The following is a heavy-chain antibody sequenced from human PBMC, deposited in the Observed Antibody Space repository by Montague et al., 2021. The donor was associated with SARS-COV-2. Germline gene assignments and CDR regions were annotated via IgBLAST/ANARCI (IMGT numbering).Heavy chain of an antibody. J-gene: IGHJ4*02. CDR2: INNSGST. V-gene: IGHV4-34*01. CDR3: ARSLNQQWLRFPPGAFFGY. Sequence: SETLSLTCAVYGGSFSGYYWSWIRQPPGKGLEWSGEINNSGSTNYNPSLKSRVTISVDTSKNKFSLKLSSVTAADTAVYYCARSLNQQWLRFPPGAFFGYWGQGTLVTVSS. D-gene: IGHD6-19*01. CDR1: GGSFSGYY.